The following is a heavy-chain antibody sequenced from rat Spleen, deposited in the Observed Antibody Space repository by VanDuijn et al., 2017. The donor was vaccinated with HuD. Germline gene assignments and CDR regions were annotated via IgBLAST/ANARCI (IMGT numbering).Heavy chain of an antibody. D-gene: IGHD1-10*01. V-gene: IGHV5-31*01. CDR2: ISNAAGKV. J-gene: IGHJ2*01. Sequence: EVQLVESGGGLVQPGRSLKLSCVASGFTFSNYWMTWIRQAPGKGLEWVASISNAAGKVYYPDSVKGRFTISRDDAKNTQYLQMDSLRSEDTATYYCARPYNNYFDYWGQGVMVTVSS. CDR3: ARPYNNYFDY. CDR1: GFTFSNYW.